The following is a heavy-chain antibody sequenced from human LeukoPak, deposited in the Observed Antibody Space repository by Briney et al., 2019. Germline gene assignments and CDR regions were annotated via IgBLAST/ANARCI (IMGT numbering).Heavy chain of an antibody. V-gene: IGHV4-38-2*02. J-gene: IGHJ4*02. CDR3: ARGAYSYVGYFDY. D-gene: IGHD5-18*01. CDR1: GYSINDGYY. CDR2: IYYSGTT. Sequence: SETLSLTCTVSGYSINDGYYWGWIRQPPGKGLEWIGIIYYSGTTYSNPSLKSRVTISVDTSKNQFSLKLSSVTAEDTAVYYCARGAYSYVGYFDYWGQGTLVTVSS.